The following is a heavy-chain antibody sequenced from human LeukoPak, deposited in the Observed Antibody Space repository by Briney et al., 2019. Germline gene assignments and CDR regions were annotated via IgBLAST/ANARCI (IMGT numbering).Heavy chain of an antibody. CDR3: ARNSGSYYLTSAVDI. Sequence: SQTLSLTCTVSGGSISSGSYYWRWIRQPAGTGLEWIGRIYTSGSTNYNPSLKSRVTISVDTSKNQFSLKLSSVTAADTAVYYCARNSGSYYLTSAVDIWGQGTMVTVSS. D-gene: IGHD1-26*01. J-gene: IGHJ3*02. CDR2: IYTSGST. CDR1: GGSISSGSYY. V-gene: IGHV4-61*02.